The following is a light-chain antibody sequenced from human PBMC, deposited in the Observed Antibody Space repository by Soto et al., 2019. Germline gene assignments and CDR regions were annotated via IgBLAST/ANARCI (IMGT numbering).Light chain of an antibody. J-gene: IGKJ4*01. CDR3: QQSYSTLLT. Sequence: DTQMTQSPSSLSASVGDRVTITCRASQNINNFLHWYQQKLGKAPKLLIYAASSLQSGVPSRFSGSGSGTDFTLTISSLQPEDFATYYCQQSYSTLLTFGGGTKVEIK. CDR1: QNINNF. V-gene: IGKV1-39*01. CDR2: AAS.